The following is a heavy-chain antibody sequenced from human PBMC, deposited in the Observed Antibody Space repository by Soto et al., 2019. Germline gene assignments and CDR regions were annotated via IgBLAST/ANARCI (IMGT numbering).Heavy chain of an antibody. CDR1: GFTLSSYW. V-gene: IGHV3-74*01. Sequence: GGSLRLSCAASGFTLSSYWMHWVRQAPGKGLVWVSRINSDGSTTSYADSVKGRLTISRDNAKNTLSLQMNSLRAEDTAVYFCASWFESYYYWGQGALVTVSS. D-gene: IGHD3-10*01. CDR3: ASWFESYYY. J-gene: IGHJ4*02. CDR2: INSDGSTT.